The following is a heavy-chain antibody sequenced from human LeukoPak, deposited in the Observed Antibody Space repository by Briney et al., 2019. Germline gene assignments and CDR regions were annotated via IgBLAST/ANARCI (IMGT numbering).Heavy chain of an antibody. CDR3: AKSPGIAVAGTTD. V-gene: IGHV3-21*04. D-gene: IGHD6-19*01. Sequence: GGSLRLSCAASGFTFSSYSMNWVRQAPGKGLEWVSSISSSSSYIYYADSVKGRFTISTDNAKSSLYLQMNSLRAEDTAVYYCAKSPGIAVAGTTDWGQGTLVTVSS. CDR1: GFTFSSYS. J-gene: IGHJ4*02. CDR2: ISSSSSYI.